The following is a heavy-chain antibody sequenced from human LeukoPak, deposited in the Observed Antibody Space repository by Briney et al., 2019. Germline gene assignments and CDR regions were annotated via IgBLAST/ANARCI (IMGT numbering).Heavy chain of an antibody. CDR2: INHSGST. V-gene: IGHV4-34*01. CDR3: ARGVAAAGTSDSFDY. CDR1: GGSISSYY. D-gene: IGHD6-13*01. Sequence: SETLSLTCAVYGGSISSYYWSWLRQPPGKGLEWIGEINHSGSTNYNPSLKSRVTISVDTSKNQFSLKLSSVTAADTAVYYCARGVAAAGTSDSFDYWGQGTLVTVSS. J-gene: IGHJ4*02.